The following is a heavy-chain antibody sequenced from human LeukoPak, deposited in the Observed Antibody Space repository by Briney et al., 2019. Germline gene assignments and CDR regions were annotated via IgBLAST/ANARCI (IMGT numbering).Heavy chain of an antibody. CDR1: GYTFTSYG. J-gene: IGHJ5*02. D-gene: IGHD3-3*01. Sequence: ASVKVSCKASGYTFTSYGISWVRQAPGQGLDWMGWISAYNGNTNYAQKLQGRVTMTTDTSTSTAYMELRSLRSDDTAVYYCARGPRITIFGVVSGFDPWGQGTLVTVSS. CDR2: ISAYNGNT. CDR3: ARGPRITIFGVVSGFDP. V-gene: IGHV1-18*01.